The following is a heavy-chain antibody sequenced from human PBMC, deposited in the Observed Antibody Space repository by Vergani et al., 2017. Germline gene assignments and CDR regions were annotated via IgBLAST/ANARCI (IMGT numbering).Heavy chain of an antibody. CDR3: AKDHMSSSWYTRLFDY. CDR1: GFTFSNYW. J-gene: IGHJ4*02. D-gene: IGHD6-13*01. CDR2: IQQDGSEK. Sequence: EVQLVESGGGLVQPGGSLRLSCAAFGFTFSNYWMSWVRQAPGKGLEWVANIQQDGSEKYYVDSVKGRFTISRDNVKNSLYLQMNSLRAEDTAVYYCAKDHMSSSWYTRLFDYWGQGTLVTVSS. V-gene: IGHV3-7*01.